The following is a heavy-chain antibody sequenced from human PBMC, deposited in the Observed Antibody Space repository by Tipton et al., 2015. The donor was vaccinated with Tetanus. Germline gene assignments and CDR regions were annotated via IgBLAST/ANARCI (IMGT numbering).Heavy chain of an antibody. D-gene: IGHD3-3*01. CDR3: ARDQRIRFLEPTSFFFNYGMDV. V-gene: IGHV4-4*02. CDR2: IYHSGST. Sequence: TLSLTCTVSGGSISGSNWWSWVRQPPGKGLEWIGEIYHSGSTNYNPSLKSRVTISVDKSKNQFSLKLSSVTAADTAVYYCARDQRIRFLEPTSFFFNYGMDVWGQGTTVTVSS. J-gene: IGHJ6*02. CDR1: GGSISGSNW.